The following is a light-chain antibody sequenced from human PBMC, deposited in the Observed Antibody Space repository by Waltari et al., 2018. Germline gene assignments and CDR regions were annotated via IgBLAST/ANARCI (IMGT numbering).Light chain of an antibody. CDR2: LGS. Sequence: DIVMTQSPLSLPVTPGEPASISCRSSQSLLHSNGYNYLDWYLQKPGQSPQLLIYLGSNRASGVPDRFSGSGSGTDFTLKISRVEAEDVGVYYCMQALQTPLITFGQGTRQEIK. CDR3: MQALQTPLIT. J-gene: IGKJ5*01. CDR1: QSLLHSNGYNY. V-gene: IGKV2-28*01.